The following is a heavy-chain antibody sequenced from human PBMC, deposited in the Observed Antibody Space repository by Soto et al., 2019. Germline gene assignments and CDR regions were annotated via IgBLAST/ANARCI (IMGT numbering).Heavy chain of an antibody. Sequence: GGSLRLSCAASGFTFSSYGMHWVRQAPGKGLEWVAVISYDGSNKYYADSVKGRFTISRDNSKNTLYLQMNSLRAEDTAVCYCARDEVVAPDYYYYYGMDVWGQGTTVTVSS. CDR3: ARDEVVAPDYYYYYGMDV. CDR2: ISYDGSNK. CDR1: GFTFSSYG. J-gene: IGHJ6*02. D-gene: IGHD5-12*01. V-gene: IGHV3-30*03.